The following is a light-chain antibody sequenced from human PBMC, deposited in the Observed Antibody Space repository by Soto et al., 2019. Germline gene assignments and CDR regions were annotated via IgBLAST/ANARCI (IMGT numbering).Light chain of an antibody. Sequence: EIVLTQSPGTLSLSPGERATLSCRASQTISSSHLAWYQQKPGQAPRLLIYGASSRATDSPDRFSGSGSGADFTLTSSRLKPEDFAVYYCQHYDSSRRTVGPGTKVEI. J-gene: IGKJ1*01. CDR1: QTISSSH. CDR2: GAS. CDR3: QHYDSSRRT. V-gene: IGKV3-20*01.